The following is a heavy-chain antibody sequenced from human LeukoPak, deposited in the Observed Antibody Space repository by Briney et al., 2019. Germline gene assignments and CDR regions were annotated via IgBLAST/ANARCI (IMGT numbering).Heavy chain of an antibody. CDR1: GYTFIGYY. Sequence: ASVKVSCKASGYTFIGYYMHWVRQAPGQGLEWMGWINPNSGGTNYAQKFQGRVTMTRDTSISTAYMELSRLRSDDTAVYYCAREFLYYYDSNDAFDIWGQGTMVTVSS. CDR3: AREFLYYYDSNDAFDI. CDR2: INPNSGGT. V-gene: IGHV1-2*02. D-gene: IGHD3-22*01. J-gene: IGHJ3*02.